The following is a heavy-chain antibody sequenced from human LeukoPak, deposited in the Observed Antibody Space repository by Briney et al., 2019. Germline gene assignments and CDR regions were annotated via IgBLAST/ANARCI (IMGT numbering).Heavy chain of an antibody. V-gene: IGHV4-61*01. J-gene: IGHJ4*02. Sequence: KPSETLSLTCTVSGGSVSSGNYYWSWIRQPPGKGLEWIGYIYYSGSTNYNPSLKSRVTISVDTSKNQFSLKLSSVTAADTAVYYCARGGNYYDSSGYSSSYYFDYWGQGTLVTVSS. CDR3: ARGGNYYDSSGYSSSYYFDY. CDR2: IYYSGST. CDR1: GGSVSSGNYY. D-gene: IGHD3-22*01.